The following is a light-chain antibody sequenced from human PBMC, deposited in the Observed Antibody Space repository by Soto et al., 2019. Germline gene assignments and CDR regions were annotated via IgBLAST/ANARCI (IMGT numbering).Light chain of an antibody. Sequence: DIVLTQSPGTLSLSPGERATLSCRASQSINNYLAWYQQKPGQAPRLLIYDASNRATGIPARFSGSGSGTDFTLTISSLEPEDFAVYYCQQRFNWQVTFGQGTRLDIK. CDR1: QSINNY. V-gene: IGKV3-11*01. CDR3: QQRFNWQVT. CDR2: DAS. J-gene: IGKJ5*01.